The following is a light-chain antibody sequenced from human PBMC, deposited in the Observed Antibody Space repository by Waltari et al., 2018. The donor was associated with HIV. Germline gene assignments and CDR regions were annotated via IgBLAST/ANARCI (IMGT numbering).Light chain of an antibody. CDR2: RNN. J-gene: IGLJ3*02. CDR3: AAWDDSLSGGV. Sequence: QSVLTQPPSASGTPGQRVTISCSGSSSNIGSKYVYWYHHPPGTAPKLLIYRNNQRPSGVPDRFSGSKSGTSASLAISGLRSEDEADYYCAAWDDSLSGGVFGGGTKLTVL. V-gene: IGLV1-47*01. CDR1: SSNIGSKY.